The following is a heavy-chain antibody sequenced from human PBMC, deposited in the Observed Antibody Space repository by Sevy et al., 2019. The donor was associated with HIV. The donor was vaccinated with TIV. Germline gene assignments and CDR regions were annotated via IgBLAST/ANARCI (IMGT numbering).Heavy chain of an antibody. CDR1: GLNVSDYF. V-gene: IGHV3-11*01. Sequence: GGSLRLSCAASGLNVSDYFMSWIRQAPGKRPEWVSYISSSGTIIYYADSVKGRFTISRDNAKNSLYLQMNSLRAEDTDIYYCARDLVSGSFFSLFFDYSGHGTLVTVSS. D-gene: IGHD3-10*01. CDR3: ARDLVSGSFFSLFFDY. J-gene: IGHJ4*01. CDR2: ISSSGTII.